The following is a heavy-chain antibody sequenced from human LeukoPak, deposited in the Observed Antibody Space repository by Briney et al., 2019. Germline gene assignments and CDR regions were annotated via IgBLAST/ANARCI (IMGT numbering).Heavy chain of an antibody. V-gene: IGHV1-69*05. CDR2: IIPIFGTA. CDR1: GGTFSSYA. D-gene: IGHD2-2*01. Sequence: ASVKVSCKASGGTFSSYAISRVRQAPGQGLEWMGGIIPIFGTANYAQKFQGRVTITTDESTSTAYMELSSLRSEDTAVYYCARGGDIVVVPAAMVAFDIWGQGTMVTVSS. J-gene: IGHJ3*02. CDR3: ARGGDIVVVPAAMVAFDI.